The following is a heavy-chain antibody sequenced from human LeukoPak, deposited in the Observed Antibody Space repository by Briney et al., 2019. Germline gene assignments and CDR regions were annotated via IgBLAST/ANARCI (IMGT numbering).Heavy chain of an antibody. CDR1: GFTFTTYG. V-gene: IGHV3-30*02. Sequence: QPGGSLRLSCAASGFTFTTYGMHWVRQAPGKGLEWVAFIRNDGSNKYYADSVKGRFTISRDNPKNTLYLQMNSLRAEDTAVYYCAKDPTHYRVWDDYDSRRLSHWGQGTLVTVSS. J-gene: IGHJ4*02. CDR2: IRNDGSNK. D-gene: IGHD3-22*01. CDR3: AKDPTHYRVWDDYDSRRLSH.